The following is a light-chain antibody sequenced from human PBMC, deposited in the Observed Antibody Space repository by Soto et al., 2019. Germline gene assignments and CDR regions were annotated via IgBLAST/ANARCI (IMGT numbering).Light chain of an antibody. CDR2: SAS. V-gene: IGKV1-9*01. Sequence: DIQLTQSPSVLSASVGDTVTITCRASQALSNYLALYQQKPGKAPDLLIYSASTLQSGVPSRFSGSGSETEFSLTIRALQPEDFATYYCQQLSRYPLTFGGGTKVDI. CDR3: QQLSRYPLT. J-gene: IGKJ4*01. CDR1: QALSNY.